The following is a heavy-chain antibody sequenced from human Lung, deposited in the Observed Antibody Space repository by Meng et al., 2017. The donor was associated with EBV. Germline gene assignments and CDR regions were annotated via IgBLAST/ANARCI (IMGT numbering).Heavy chain of an antibody. CDR1: SASISRHNY. V-gene: IGHV4-4*01. CDR2: IYHNENT. CDR3: ARAPGNWNFDS. Sequence: EPVPRPLAPAGTLVIPCTFSSASISRHNYWTWLRQSPWKRLEWIGEIYHNENTNYNPSLMSRVTMSLDKSKNHFSLNLRSVTAADTAVYFCARAPGNWNFDSWGQGTLVTVSS. D-gene: IGHD1-20*01. J-gene: IGHJ4*02.